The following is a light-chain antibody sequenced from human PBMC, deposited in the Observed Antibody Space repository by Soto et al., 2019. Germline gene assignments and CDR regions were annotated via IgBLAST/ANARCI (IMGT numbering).Light chain of an antibody. Sequence: QSVLTQPASVSGSPGQSITISCTGTSSDVGGYNHVSWYQQHPGKAPKLIIYEVRNRPSGVSNRLSGSKSGNTASLPISGLQAEDEADYYCCSYAGSYTFVFGTGTKVTVL. J-gene: IGLJ1*01. V-gene: IGLV2-14*01. CDR2: EVR. CDR1: SSDVGGYNH. CDR3: CSYAGSYTFV.